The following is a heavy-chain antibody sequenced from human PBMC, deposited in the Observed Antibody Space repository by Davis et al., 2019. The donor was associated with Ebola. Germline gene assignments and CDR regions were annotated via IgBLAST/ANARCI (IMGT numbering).Heavy chain of an antibody. CDR2: IIPIFGTA. J-gene: IGHJ6*02. Sequence: SVKVSCKASGGTFSSYAISWVRQAPGQGLEWMGGIIPIFGTANYAQKFQGRVTITADKSTSTAYMELSSLRSEDTAVYYCARDHDTTTVVTPIDYYNGMDVWGQGTTVTVSS. V-gene: IGHV1-69*06. CDR3: ARDHDTTTVVTPIDYYNGMDV. D-gene: IGHD4-23*01. CDR1: GGTFSSYA.